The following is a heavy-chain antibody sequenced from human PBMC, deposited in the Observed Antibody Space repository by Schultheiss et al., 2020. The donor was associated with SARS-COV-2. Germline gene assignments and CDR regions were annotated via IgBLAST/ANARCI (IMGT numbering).Heavy chain of an antibody. CDR2: IRSKSYGGTT. CDR3: TRRRGYSGYADC. CDR1: GFTFSYYW. D-gene: IGHD5-12*01. Sequence: GGSLRLSCAASGFTFSYYWMSWVRQAPGKGLEWIGFIRSKSYGGTTEYAASVKGRFTISRDDSKSIAYLQMSSLKTEDTAVYYCTRRRGYSGYADCWGQGTLVTVSS. V-gene: IGHV3-49*04. J-gene: IGHJ4*02.